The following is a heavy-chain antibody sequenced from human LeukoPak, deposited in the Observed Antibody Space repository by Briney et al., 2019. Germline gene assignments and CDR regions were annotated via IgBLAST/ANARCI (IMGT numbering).Heavy chain of an antibody. D-gene: IGHD3-3*01. CDR2: INHSGST. CDR3: ARLSGYGDNWFDP. V-gene: IGHV4-34*01. Sequence: SETLSLTCAVYGGSFSGYYWSWIRQPPGKGLEWIGEINHSGSTNYNPSLKSRVTISVDTSKNQFSLKLSSVTAADTAVYYCARLSGYGDNWFDPWGQGTLVTVSS. J-gene: IGHJ5*02. CDR1: GGSFSGYY.